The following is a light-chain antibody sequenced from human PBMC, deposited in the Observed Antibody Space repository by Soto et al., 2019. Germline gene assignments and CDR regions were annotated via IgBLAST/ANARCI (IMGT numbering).Light chain of an antibody. CDR2: EVS. J-gene: IGLJ2*01. CDR3: SSYAGSNNPVI. Sequence: QSVLTQPPSASGSPGQSVTISCTRTSSDVGGYNYVSWYQQHPGKAPKFLIFEVSRRPSGVPDRFSGSKSGNTASLTVSGLQADDEADYYCSSYAGSNNPVIFGGGTQLTVL. CDR1: SSDVGGYNY. V-gene: IGLV2-8*01.